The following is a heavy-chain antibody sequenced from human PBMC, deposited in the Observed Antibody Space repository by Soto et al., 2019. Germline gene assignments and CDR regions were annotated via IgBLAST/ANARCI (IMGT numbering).Heavy chain of an antibody. V-gene: IGHV4-39*01. CDR2: IFYLGSS. CDR1: GDSIISSDFY. CDR3: ARHSLALRKNNWFDP. D-gene: IGHD3-3*02. J-gene: IGHJ5*02. Sequence: PSETLSLTCTVSGDSIISSDFYWVWVRHPPGKGLEWIGSIFYLGSSYYNPSLKSRVTMSVDTSKNQFSLRLRSVTAADTALYFCARHSLALRKNNWFDPWGQGLMVIVSS.